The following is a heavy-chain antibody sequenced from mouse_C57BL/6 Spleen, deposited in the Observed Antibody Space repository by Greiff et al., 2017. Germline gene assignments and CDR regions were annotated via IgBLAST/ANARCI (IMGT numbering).Heavy chain of an antibody. Sequence: QVQLQQPGAELVKPGASVKLSCKASGYTFTSYWMHWVKQRPGQGLAWIGMIHPNSGSTNYNEKFKSKATLTVDKASSTAYRQLSSLTSEDSAVYYCARFGSSPSYWYFDVWGTGTTVTGSS. CDR3: ARFGSSPSYWYFDV. CDR2: IHPNSGST. J-gene: IGHJ1*03. V-gene: IGHV1-64*01. D-gene: IGHD1-1*01. CDR1: GYTFTSYW.